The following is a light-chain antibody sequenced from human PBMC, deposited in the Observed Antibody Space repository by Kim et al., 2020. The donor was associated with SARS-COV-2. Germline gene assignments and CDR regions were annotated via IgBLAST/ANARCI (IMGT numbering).Light chain of an antibody. CDR2: RNN. CDR3: AAWDDDLSAWM. Sequence: ELTQPPSASGTPGQSVTISCSGSSSNIGTNTVNWYQHFPGTAPELLIFRNNQRPSGVPDRFSGSKSGTSASLAISDLQSDDEADYYCAAWDDDLSAWMFGGGTKLTVL. V-gene: IGLV1-44*01. J-gene: IGLJ3*02. CDR1: SSNIGTNT.